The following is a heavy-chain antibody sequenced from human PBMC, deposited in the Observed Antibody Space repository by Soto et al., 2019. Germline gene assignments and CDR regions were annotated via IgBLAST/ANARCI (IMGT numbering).Heavy chain of an antibody. J-gene: IGHJ6*02. Sequence: QVHLVQSGAEVRKPGASVKVSCKTSGYTFTGYYVHWVRQAPGQGLEWMGWINPNSGGTKFAQNFQGRVTMTRETSISTAFMDLSRMRSDDTAVYYCARAGIAAAGSGEYAMDVWGQGTTVTVSS. CDR2: INPNSGGT. V-gene: IGHV1-2*02. CDR3: ARAGIAAAGSGEYAMDV. D-gene: IGHD6-13*01. CDR1: GYTFTGYY.